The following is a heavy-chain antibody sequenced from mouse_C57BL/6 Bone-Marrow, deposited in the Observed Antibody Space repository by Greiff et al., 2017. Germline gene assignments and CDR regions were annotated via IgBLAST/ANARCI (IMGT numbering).Heavy chain of an antibody. Sequence: QVQLQQPGAELVKPGASVKMSCKASGYTFTSYGISWVKQRTGQGLEWIGEIYPRSGNTYYNEKFKGKATLTADKSSSTAYMELRSLTSEDSAVYFCASFYYYGSSLYAMDYWGQGTSVTVSS. CDR3: ASFYYYGSSLYAMDY. J-gene: IGHJ4*01. V-gene: IGHV1-81*01. CDR2: IYPRSGNT. CDR1: GYTFTSYG. D-gene: IGHD1-1*01.